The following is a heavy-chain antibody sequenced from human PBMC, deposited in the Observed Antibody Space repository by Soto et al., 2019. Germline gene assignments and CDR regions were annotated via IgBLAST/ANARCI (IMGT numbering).Heavy chain of an antibody. D-gene: IGHD6-13*01. J-gene: IGHJ6*02. CDR1: GGSCSGYY. CDR2: INHSGST. CDR3: AKGIAAAGTPLDV. Sequence: LETLSHTCAVYGGSCSGYYWSWIRQPPGKGLEWIGEINHSGSTNYNPSLKSRVTISVDTSKNQFSLKLSSVTAADTAVYYCAKGIAAAGTPLDVWGQGTTVTVSS. V-gene: IGHV4-34*01.